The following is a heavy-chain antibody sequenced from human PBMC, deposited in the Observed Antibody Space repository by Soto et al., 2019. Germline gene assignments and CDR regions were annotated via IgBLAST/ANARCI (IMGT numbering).Heavy chain of an antibody. J-gene: IGHJ4*02. D-gene: IGHD3-22*01. CDR2: IDPSDSQT. Sequence: PGESLKISCKGSGYSFADDWITWVRQKPGKGLEWMGRIDPSDSQTYYSPSFRGHVTISATKSITTVFLQWSSLRASDTAMYYCARQIYDSDTGPNFQYYFDSWGQGTPVNVSS. V-gene: IGHV5-10-1*01. CDR3: ARQIYDSDTGPNFQYYFDS. CDR1: GYSFADDW.